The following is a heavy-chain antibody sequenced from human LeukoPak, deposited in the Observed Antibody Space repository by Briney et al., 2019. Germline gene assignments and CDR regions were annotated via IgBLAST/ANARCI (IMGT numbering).Heavy chain of an antibody. CDR2: IYYSGST. CDR3: ARVYGDYYYFDY. J-gene: IGHJ4*02. D-gene: IGHD4-17*01. V-gene: IGHV4-59*01. CDR1: GGSISSYY. Sequence: SETLSLTCTVSGGSISSYYWSWIRQPPGKGLEWIGYIYYSGSTNYNPSLKSRVTISVDTSKNQFFLKLSSVTAADTAVYYCARVYGDYYYFDYWGQGTLVTVSS.